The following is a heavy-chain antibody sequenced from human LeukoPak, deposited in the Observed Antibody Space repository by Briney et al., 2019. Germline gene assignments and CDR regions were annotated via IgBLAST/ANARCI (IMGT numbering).Heavy chain of an antibody. CDR3: ARVNRRDYVRFFDY. Sequence: ASVKVSCKASGYTFTGYYMHWVRQAPGQGLEWMGWINPNSGGTNYAQKFQGRVTMTRDTSISTAYMELSRLRSDDTAVYYCARVNRRDYVRFFDYWGQGTLVTVPS. V-gene: IGHV1-2*02. CDR2: INPNSGGT. J-gene: IGHJ4*02. D-gene: IGHD4-17*01. CDR1: GYTFTGYY.